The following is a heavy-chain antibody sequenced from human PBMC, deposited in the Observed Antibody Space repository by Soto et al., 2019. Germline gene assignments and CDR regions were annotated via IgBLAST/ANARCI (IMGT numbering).Heavy chain of an antibody. V-gene: IGHV1-18*01. Sequence: ASVKVSCKASGYTFTSYGISWVRQAPGQGLEWMGWISAYNGNTNYAQKLQGRVTMTTDTSTSTAYMELRSLRSDDTAVYYCAKSGGPKIAVAGCRWFDPWGQGTLVTVSS. D-gene: IGHD6-19*01. CDR1: GYTFTSYG. CDR3: AKSGGPKIAVAGCRWFDP. J-gene: IGHJ5*02. CDR2: ISAYNGNT.